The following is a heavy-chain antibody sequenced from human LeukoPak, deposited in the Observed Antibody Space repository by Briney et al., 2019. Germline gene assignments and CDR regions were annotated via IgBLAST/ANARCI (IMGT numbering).Heavy chain of an antibody. CDR3: AKDIYYGSGSYPGDDVFDI. J-gene: IGHJ3*02. V-gene: IGHV3-30*18. D-gene: IGHD3-10*01. Sequence: GGSLRLSCAASGFTFSSYGMHWVRQAPGKGLEWVAVISYDGSNKYYADSVKGRFTISRDNSKNTLYLQMNSLRAEDTAVYYCAKDIYYGSGSYPGDDVFDIWGQGTMVTVSS. CDR2: ISYDGSNK. CDR1: GFTFSSYG.